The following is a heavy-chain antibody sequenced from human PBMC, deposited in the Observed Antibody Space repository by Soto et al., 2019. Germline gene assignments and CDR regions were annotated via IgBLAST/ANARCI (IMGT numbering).Heavy chain of an antibody. Sequence: ASVKVSCKASGYTFTSYGISWVRQAPGQGLEWMGRIIPILGKANYAQKFQGRVTITADKSTSTAYMELSSLRSEDTAVYYCASLGDCSSTSCYGTAEYFQHWGQGTLVTVSS. CDR3: ASLGDCSSTSCYGTAEYFQH. V-gene: IGHV1-69*04. CDR2: IIPILGKA. CDR1: GYTFTSYG. J-gene: IGHJ1*01. D-gene: IGHD2-2*01.